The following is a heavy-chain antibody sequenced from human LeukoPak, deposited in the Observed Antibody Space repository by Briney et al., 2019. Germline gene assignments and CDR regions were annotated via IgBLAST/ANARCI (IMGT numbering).Heavy chain of an antibody. D-gene: IGHD4-23*01. CDR1: GFTVSSNY. CDR3: ARDAGGNSHYYYGIDV. J-gene: IGHJ6*02. CDR2: IYSGGST. V-gene: IGHV3-66*01. Sequence: GGSLRLSCAASGFTVSSNYMRWVRQAPGKGLEWVSLIYSGGSTYYADSVKGRFTISRDSSKNTLYLQMNSLRAEDTAVYYCARDAGGNSHYYYGIDVWGQGTTVTVSS.